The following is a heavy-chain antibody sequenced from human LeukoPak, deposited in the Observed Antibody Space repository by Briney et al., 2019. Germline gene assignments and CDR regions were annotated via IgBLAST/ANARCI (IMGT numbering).Heavy chain of an antibody. CDR2: ISYDGSNK. V-gene: IGHV3-30-3*01. J-gene: IGHJ4*02. Sequence: PGRSLRLSCAASGFTFSSYAMHWVRQAPGKGLEWVAVISYDGSNKYYADSVKGRFTISRDNSKNTLYLQMNSLRAEDTAVYYCARDSSSLFDYWGQGTLVTVSS. D-gene: IGHD6-6*01. CDR3: ARDSSSLFDY. CDR1: GFTFSSYA.